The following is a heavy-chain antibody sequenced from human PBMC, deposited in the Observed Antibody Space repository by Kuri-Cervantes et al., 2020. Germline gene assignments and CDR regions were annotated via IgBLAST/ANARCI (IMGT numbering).Heavy chain of an antibody. CDR3: ARDPAHNYYDTSEYFQH. D-gene: IGHD3-22*01. V-gene: IGHV3-21*03. J-gene: IGHJ1*01. Sequence: GESLKISCAASGFSFSNSAMNWVRQAPGKGLEWVSAISGSGSSTYYADSVKGRFTISRDNAKNSLYLQMNSLRAEDTAVYYCARDPAHNYYDTSEYFQHWGQGTLVTVSS. CDR2: ISGSGSST. CDR1: GFSFSNSA.